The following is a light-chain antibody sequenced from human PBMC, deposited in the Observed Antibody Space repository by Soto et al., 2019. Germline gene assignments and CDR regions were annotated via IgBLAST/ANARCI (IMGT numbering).Light chain of an antibody. CDR2: DVS. J-gene: IGLJ1*01. CDR1: SSDVGGYSY. V-gene: IGLV2-11*01. CDR3: CSYAGAFTYV. Sequence: QSVLTQPRSVSGSPGHSVTISCTGTSSDVGGYSYVSWYQQHPGKAPKLMISDVSKRPSGVPDRFSGSKFGNTGSLTISGLQAEDEADYYCCSYAGAFTYVFGSGTKVTVL.